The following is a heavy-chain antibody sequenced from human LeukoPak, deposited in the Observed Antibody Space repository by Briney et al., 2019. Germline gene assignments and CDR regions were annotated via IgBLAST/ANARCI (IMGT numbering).Heavy chain of an antibody. CDR2: ISSSSSYI. J-gene: IGHJ3*02. V-gene: IGHV3-21*01. CDR3: ARDYDSSGLDAFDI. Sequence: GGSLRLSCAASGFTFSSYSMNWDRQAPGKGLEWVSSISSSSSYIYYADSVKGRFTISRDNAKNSLYLQTNSLRAEDTAVYYCARDYDSSGLDAFDIWGQGTMVTVSS. D-gene: IGHD3-22*01. CDR1: GFTFSSYS.